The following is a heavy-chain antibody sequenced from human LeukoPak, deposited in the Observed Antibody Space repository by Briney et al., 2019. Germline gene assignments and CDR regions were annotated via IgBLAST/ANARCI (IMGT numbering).Heavy chain of an antibody. D-gene: IGHD3-22*01. CDR3: ARGPDYYDSSGFFDY. CDR2: INWNGGST. CDR1: GFTFDDYG. V-gene: IGHV3-20*04. J-gene: IGHJ4*02. Sequence: PGGSLRLSCAASGFTFDDYGMSWVRQAPGKGLEWVSGINWNGGSTGYADSVKGRFTISRDNAKNSLYLQMNSLRAEDTALYYCARGPDYYDSSGFFDYWGQGTLVTVSS.